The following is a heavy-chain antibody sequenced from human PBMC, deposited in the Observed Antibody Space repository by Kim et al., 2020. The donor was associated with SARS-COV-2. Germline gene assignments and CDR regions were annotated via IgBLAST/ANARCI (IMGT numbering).Heavy chain of an antibody. CDR2: ISGSGGST. J-gene: IGHJ1*01. Sequence: GGSLRLSCAASGFTFSSYAMSWVRQAPGKGLEWVSAISGSGGSTYYADSVKGRFTISRDNSKNTPYLQMNSLRAEDTAVYYCAKDGEDIVVVPAAIAEYFQHWGQGTLVTVSS. CDR1: GFTFSSYA. D-gene: IGHD2-2*02. CDR3: AKDGEDIVVVPAAIAEYFQH. V-gene: IGHV3-23*01.